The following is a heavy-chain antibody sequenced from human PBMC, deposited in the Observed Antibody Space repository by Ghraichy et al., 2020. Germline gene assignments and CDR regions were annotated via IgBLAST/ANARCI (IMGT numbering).Heavy chain of an antibody. CDR3: AKENGSGKLQYAFDI. V-gene: IGHV3-23*01. J-gene: IGHJ3*02. CDR2: ISGSGGST. D-gene: IGHD3-10*01. Sequence: GESLNISCAASGFTFSSYAMSWVRQAPGKGLEWVSAISGSGGSTYYADSVKGRFTISRDNSKNTLYLQMNSLRAEDTAVYYCAKENGSGKLQYAFDIWGQGTMVTVSS. CDR1: GFTFSSYA.